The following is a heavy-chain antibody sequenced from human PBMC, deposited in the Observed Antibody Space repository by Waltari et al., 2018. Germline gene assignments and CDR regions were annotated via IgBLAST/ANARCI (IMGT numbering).Heavy chain of an antibody. CDR1: GFTFSSSA. CDR2: ISGSGGST. J-gene: IGHJ4*02. Sequence: EVQLLESGGGLVQPGGSLRLSCAASGFTFSSSAMSWVRPAPGKGLEWVSAISGSGGSTYYADSVKGQFTISRDNSKNTLYLQMNSLRAEDTAVYYCAKDVAEKGLYPFDYWGQGTLVTVSS. CDR3: AKDVAEKGLYPFDY. V-gene: IGHV3-23*01. D-gene: IGHD6-13*01.